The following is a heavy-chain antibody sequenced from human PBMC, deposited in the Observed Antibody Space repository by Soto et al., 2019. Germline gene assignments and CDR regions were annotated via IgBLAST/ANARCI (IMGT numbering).Heavy chain of an antibody. Sequence: SETLSLTCAVYGGSFSGYYWSWIRQPPGKGLEWIGEINHSGSTNYNPSLKSRVTISVDTSKNQFSLKLSSVTAADTAVYYCARRGNYKRFYYWGQGTLVTVSS. V-gene: IGHV4-34*01. CDR3: ARRGNYKRFYY. CDR2: INHSGST. CDR1: GGSFSGYY. J-gene: IGHJ4*02. D-gene: IGHD1-26*01.